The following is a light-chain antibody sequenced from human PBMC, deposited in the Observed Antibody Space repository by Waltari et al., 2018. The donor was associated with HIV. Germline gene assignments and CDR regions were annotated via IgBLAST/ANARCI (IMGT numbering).Light chain of an antibody. Sequence: QSALTQPPSASGSPGQSVTISSTGTSSDIGAYNYVSWFQQRPGKAPKLMIFDVSKRPSGVPDRFSGSKSGNPASLTVSGLQAEDEADYYCASHAGSKDVFGGGTKLTVL. J-gene: IGLJ2*01. CDR1: SSDIGAYNY. CDR2: DVS. CDR3: ASHAGSKDV. V-gene: IGLV2-8*01.